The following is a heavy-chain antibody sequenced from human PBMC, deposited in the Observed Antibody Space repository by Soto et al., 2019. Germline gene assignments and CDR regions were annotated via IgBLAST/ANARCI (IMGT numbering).Heavy chain of an antibody. CDR2: IAFDGSQK. CDR1: GFSFNTSG. CDR3: ETQLRVKKYLYYGMDV. J-gene: IGHJ6*02. V-gene: IGHV3-30*12. D-gene: IGHD2-2*01. Sequence: GGSLRLSCTASGFSFNTSGMHWVRQTPDKGLEWVAVIAFDGSQKFYGDSVRGRFTISRDNSKNTLFLQMKSLTADDTAVYYCETQLRVKKYLYYGMDVWGQGTTVTVSS.